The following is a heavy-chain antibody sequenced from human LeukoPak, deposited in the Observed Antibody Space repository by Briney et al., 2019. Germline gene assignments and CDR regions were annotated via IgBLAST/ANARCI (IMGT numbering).Heavy chain of an antibody. V-gene: IGHV1-69*04. CDR2: IIPILGIA. CDR1: GGTFSSYA. J-gene: IGHJ4*02. CDR3: ARGQRYRGSYRPPYYFDY. D-gene: IGHD1-26*01. Sequence: SVKVSCKASGGTFSSYAISWVRQAPGQGLEWMGRIIPILGIANYAQKFQGRVTITADKSTSTAYMELSSLRSEDTAVYYCARGQRYRGSYRPPYYFDYWGQGTLVTVSS.